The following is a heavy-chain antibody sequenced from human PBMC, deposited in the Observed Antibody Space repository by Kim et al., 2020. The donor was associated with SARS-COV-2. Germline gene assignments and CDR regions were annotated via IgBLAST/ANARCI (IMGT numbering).Heavy chain of an antibody. J-gene: IGHJ4*02. V-gene: IGHV3-30*04. D-gene: IGHD3-9*01. CDR2: ISYDGSNK. Sequence: GGSLRLSCAASGFTFSSYAMHWVRQAPGKGLEWVAVISYDGSNKYYADSVKGRFTISRDNSKNTLYLQMNSLRAEDTAVYYCWPEEDILTGYYLVSFDYWGQGTLVTVSS. CDR1: GFTFSSYA. CDR3: WPEEDILTGYYLVSFDY.